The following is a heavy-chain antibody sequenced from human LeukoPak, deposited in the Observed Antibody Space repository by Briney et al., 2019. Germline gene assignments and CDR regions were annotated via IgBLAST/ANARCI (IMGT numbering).Heavy chain of an antibody. CDR3: ARSGRSHYYYYYYMDV. Sequence: PSETLSLTCTVSGGSINSYYWSWIRQPPGKGLEWIGRIYTSGSTNYNPSLKSRVTISVDTSKNQFSLKLSSVTAADTAVYYCARSGRSHYYYYYYMDVWGKGTTVTISS. CDR1: GGSINSYY. D-gene: IGHD5-12*01. CDR2: IYTSGST. V-gene: IGHV4-4*07. J-gene: IGHJ6*03.